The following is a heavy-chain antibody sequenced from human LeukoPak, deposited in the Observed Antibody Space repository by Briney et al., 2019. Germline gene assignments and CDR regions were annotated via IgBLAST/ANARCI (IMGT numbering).Heavy chain of an antibody. CDR2: ISYDGSYK. CDR1: GFTFSSNA. J-gene: IGHJ5*02. CDR3: ARSLVVGATYPYH. V-gene: IGHV3-30*01. D-gene: IGHD1-26*01. Sequence: PGGSLRLSCAASGFTFSSNAMHWVRQAPGKGLEWVAVISYDGSYKFYADSVKGRFTISRDNSKNTLYLQMNSLRAEDTAVYYCARSLVVGATYPYHWGQGTLVTVSS.